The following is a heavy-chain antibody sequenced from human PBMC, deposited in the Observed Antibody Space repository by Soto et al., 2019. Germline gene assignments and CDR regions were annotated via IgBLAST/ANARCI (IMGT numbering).Heavy chain of an antibody. CDR3: ARGRQVTPAALFKRAGDYSMDV. CDR1: GGSFRGYS. V-gene: IGHV4-34*01. Sequence: PSETLSLTCAVYGGSFRGYSWTWIRQPPGKGLEWIGEVNHSGSTYYSPSLMSRVTLSIDTSKNQFSLKLSSVTAADTAVYYCARGRQVTPAALFKRAGDYSMDVWGQGTMVTVSS. J-gene: IGHJ6*02. D-gene: IGHD2-2*01. CDR2: VNHSGST.